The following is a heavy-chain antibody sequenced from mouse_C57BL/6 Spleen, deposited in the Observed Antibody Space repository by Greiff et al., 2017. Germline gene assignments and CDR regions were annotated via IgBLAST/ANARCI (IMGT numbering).Heavy chain of an antibody. Sequence: QVQLQQPGAELVKPGASVKLSCKASGYTFTSYWMHWVKQRPGQGLEWIGMIHPNSGSTNYNEKFKSKATLTVDKSSSTAYMQLSSLTSEDSAVYYCALGGRNYNYFDYWGQGTTLTVSS. J-gene: IGHJ2*01. CDR1: GYTFTSYW. CDR3: ALGGRNYNYFDY. D-gene: IGHD2-1*01. CDR2: IHPNSGST. V-gene: IGHV1-64*01.